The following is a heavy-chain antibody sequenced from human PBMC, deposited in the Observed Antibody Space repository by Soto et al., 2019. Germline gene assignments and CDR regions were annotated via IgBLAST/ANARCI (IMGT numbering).Heavy chain of an antibody. J-gene: IGHJ3*02. V-gene: IGHV3-30*04. D-gene: IGHD3-3*01. CDR2: TSYDGSNT. CDR1: GFTFNRYA. Sequence: QVQLVESGGGVVQPGRSLRLYCAASGFTFNRYAMYWVRQAPGKGLEWVAVTSYDGSNTYYTDSVKGRFTISIDNSKNTLFLQMNSLTAEDTAVYYCARGILEWLLDAFHIWGQGTVVTVSS. CDR3: ARGILEWLLDAFHI.